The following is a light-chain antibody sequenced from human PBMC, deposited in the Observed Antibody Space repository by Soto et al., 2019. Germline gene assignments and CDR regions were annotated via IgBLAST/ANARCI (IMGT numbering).Light chain of an antibody. J-gene: IGKJ3*01. CDR1: QSITNS. CDR2: AAS. Sequence: DIQMTQSPSSLSASVGDRVTITCRASQSITNSLNWYQHKPGKAPTLLVYAASSLQSGVPSRFSGSGSGTDFTLTISSLQPENFATFLCQQGHSMHFPFGPGTKVDIK. CDR3: QQGHSMHFP. V-gene: IGKV1-39*01.